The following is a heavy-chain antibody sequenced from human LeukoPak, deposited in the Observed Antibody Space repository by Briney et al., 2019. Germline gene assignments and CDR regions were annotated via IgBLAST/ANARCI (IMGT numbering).Heavy chain of an antibody. D-gene: IGHD3-9*01. CDR1: GGSFSGYY. V-gene: IGHV4-34*01. J-gene: IGHJ3*02. CDR2: INHSGST. CDR3: ARIAYYDILTGYSIDAFDI. Sequence: SETLSLTCAVYGGSFSGYYWSWIRQPPGKGLEWIGEINHSGSTNYNPSLKGRVTISVDTSKNQFSLKLSSVTAADTAVYYCARIAYYDILTGYSIDAFDIWGQGTMVTVSS.